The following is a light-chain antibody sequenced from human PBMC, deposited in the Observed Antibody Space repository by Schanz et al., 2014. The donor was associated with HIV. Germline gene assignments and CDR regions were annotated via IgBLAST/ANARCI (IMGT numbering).Light chain of an antibody. CDR3: GTWDSSVSAGYVI. Sequence: QSVLTQPPSVSAAPGQKVTIACSGSAFNIGQNFVSWYQQLPGTAPKLLIYDNNERPSGIPDRFSGSKSGTSATLGITGLQTGDEAEYYCGTWDSSVSAGYVIFGGGTKLTVL. CDR1: AFNIGQNF. J-gene: IGLJ2*01. CDR2: DNN. V-gene: IGLV1-51*01.